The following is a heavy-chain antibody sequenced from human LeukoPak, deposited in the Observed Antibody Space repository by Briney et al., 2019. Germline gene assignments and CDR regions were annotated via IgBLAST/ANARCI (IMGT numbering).Heavy chain of an antibody. CDR3: AKDLGPSGHDY. J-gene: IGHJ4*02. Sequence: GGSLRLSCIASGFSFRDYWMSWVRQAPGKGLEWVADINPDGSGKTYVDSVKGRFTISRDNSKNTLYLQMNSLRAEDTAVYYCAKDLGPSGHDYWGQGTLVTVSS. D-gene: IGHD3-10*01. CDR1: GFSFRDYW. V-gene: IGHV3-7*03. CDR2: INPDGSGK.